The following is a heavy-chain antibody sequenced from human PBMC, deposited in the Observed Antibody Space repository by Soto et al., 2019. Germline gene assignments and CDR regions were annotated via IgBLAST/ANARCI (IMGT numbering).Heavy chain of an antibody. D-gene: IGHD2-2*01. V-gene: IGHV1-18*01. Sequence: ASVKVSCKASGYTFTSYGISWVRQAPGQGLEWMGWISAYNGNTNYAQKLQGRVTVTTDTSTSTAYMELRSLRSDDTAVYYCARNDIVVDPALLFDYWGQGNLVTVSS. CDR3: ARNDIVVDPALLFDY. CDR1: GYTFTSYG. J-gene: IGHJ4*02. CDR2: ISAYNGNT.